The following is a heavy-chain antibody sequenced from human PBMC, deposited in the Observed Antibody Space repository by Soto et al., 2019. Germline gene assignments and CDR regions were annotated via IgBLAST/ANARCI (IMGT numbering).Heavy chain of an antibody. D-gene: IGHD2-2*01. CDR2: INWNGGST. V-gene: IGHV3-20*04. CDR1: GFTFDEYG. J-gene: IGHJ4*02. Sequence: PGGSLRLSCAASGFTFDEYGMSWVRQGPGKGLEWVSGINWNGGSTGYADSVKGRFTISRDNVKNSLYLQMNSLRAEDTALYYCARSDVYCSSVSCLFDYWGQGALVTVSS. CDR3: ARSDVYCSSVSCLFDY.